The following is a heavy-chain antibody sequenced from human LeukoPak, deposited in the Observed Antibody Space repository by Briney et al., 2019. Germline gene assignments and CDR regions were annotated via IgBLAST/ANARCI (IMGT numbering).Heavy chain of an antibody. CDR2: IIPIFGTA. V-gene: IGHV1-69*06. D-gene: IGHD1-1*01. J-gene: IGHJ4*02. CDR1: GGTFSSYA. Sequence: GASVKVSCKASGGTFSSYAISWVRQAPGQGLEWMGRIIPIFGTANYAQKFQGRVTITADKSTSTAYMELSSLRSEDTAVYYCASSSHWTPRPNTYYFDYWGQGTLVTVSS. CDR3: ASSSHWTPRPNTYYFDY.